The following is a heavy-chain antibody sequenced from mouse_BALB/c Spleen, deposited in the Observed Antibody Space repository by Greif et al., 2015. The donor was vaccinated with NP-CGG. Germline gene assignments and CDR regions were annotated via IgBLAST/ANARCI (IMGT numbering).Heavy chain of an antibody. D-gene: IGHD2-14*01. Sequence: EVQLQQSGPELVKPGASVKMSCKSSGYTFTSYVLHWVRQKPGQGLEWIGYINLYNDGTKYNEKFKGKATLTSDKSSSTAYMELSSLTSEVSAVYYCARRRYDLYYFDSWGQGTTLTVSS. V-gene: IGHV1-14*01. J-gene: IGHJ2*01. CDR1: GYTFTSYV. CDR3: ARRRYDLYYFDS. CDR2: INLYNDGT.